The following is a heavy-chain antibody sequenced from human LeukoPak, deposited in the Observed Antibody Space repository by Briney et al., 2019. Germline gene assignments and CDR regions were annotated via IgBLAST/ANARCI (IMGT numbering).Heavy chain of an antibody. CDR2: TGDSGGAT. CDR1: GFTFSSYA. Sequence: GGSLRLSCAASGFTFSSYAMSWVRQATGKGLEWVSATGDSGGATNYADSVKGRFTISRDNSKNTLYLQMNSLRAEDTAVYYCAKRSCSGGSCNFDYWGQGTLVTASS. V-gene: IGHV3-23*01. CDR3: AKRSCSGGSCNFDY. D-gene: IGHD2-15*01. J-gene: IGHJ4*02.